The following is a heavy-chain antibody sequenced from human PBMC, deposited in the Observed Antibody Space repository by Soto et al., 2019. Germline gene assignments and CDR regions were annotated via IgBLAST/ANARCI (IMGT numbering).Heavy chain of an antibody. V-gene: IGHV3-23*01. CDR1: GFTFSSYA. J-gene: IGHJ6*02. CDR2: IRGSGGST. D-gene: IGHD3-3*01. CDR3: AKDRITIFGVTTPRYGMDV. Sequence: EVQLLESGGGLVQPGGSLRLSCVASGFTFSSYAMSWVRQAPGKGLEWVSTIRGSGGSTYYADSVKGRFTISRDNSKITLSRQMNSLRAEDTAVYYCAKDRITIFGVTTPRYGMDVWGQGTTVTVSS.